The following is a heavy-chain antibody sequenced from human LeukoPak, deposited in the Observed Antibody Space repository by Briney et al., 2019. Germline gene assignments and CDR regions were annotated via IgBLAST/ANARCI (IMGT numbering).Heavy chain of an antibody. J-gene: IGHJ4*02. CDR1: GFTFSSYV. V-gene: IGHV3-30*03. CDR3: ARDLGSSWTFDY. CDR2: ISFDGSNK. D-gene: IGHD6-13*01. Sequence: GGSLRLSCVASGFTFSSYVMHWVRQAPGKGLEWVAVISFDGSNKYYADSVKGRFTISRDNSKNTLYLQMNSLRAEDTAVYYCARDLGSSWTFDYWGQGTLVTVSS.